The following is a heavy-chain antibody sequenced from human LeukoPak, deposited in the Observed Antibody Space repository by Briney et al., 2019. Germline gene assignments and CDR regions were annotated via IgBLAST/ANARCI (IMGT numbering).Heavy chain of an antibody. CDR1: GFTFSSYA. CDR2: ISYDGSNK. V-gene: IGHV3-30-3*01. CDR3: AREAGAAAGTSGGFDY. J-gene: IGHJ4*02. Sequence: GGSLRLSCAASGFTFSSYAMPWVRQAPGKGLEWVAVISYDGSNKYYADSVKGRFTISRDNSKNTLYLQMNSLRAEDTAVYYCAREAGAAAGTSGGFDYWGQGTLVTVSS. D-gene: IGHD6-13*01.